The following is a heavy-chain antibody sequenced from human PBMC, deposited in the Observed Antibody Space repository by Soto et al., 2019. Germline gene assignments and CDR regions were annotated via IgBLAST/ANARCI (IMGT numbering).Heavy chain of an antibody. CDR1: GFTFSNAW. J-gene: IGHJ3*02. Sequence: PGGSLRLSCAASGFTFSNAWISWVRQAPWKGLEWVGRIKSKTDGGTTDYAAPVKGRFTISRDDSKNTLYLQMNSLKTEDTSVYYCPTDPHVYEAGADAFDIRGHGTMV. CDR2: IKSKTDGGTT. D-gene: IGHD2-8*01. CDR3: PTDPHVYEAGADAFDI. V-gene: IGHV3-15*01.